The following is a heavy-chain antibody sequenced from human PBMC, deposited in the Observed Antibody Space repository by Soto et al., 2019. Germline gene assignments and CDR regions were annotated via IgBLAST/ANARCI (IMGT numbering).Heavy chain of an antibody. V-gene: IGHV6-1*01. CDR3: ARDRLYCSSTSCLRDYYYYGMDV. D-gene: IGHD2-2*01. J-gene: IGHJ6*02. CDR2: TYYRSKWYN. Sequence: SQTLSLTCAISGDSVSSNSAAWNWIRQSPSRGLEWLGRTYYRSKWYNDYAVSVKSRITINPDTSKNQFSLQLNSVTPEDTAVYYCARDRLYCSSTSCLRDYYYYGMDVWGQGTTVTVSS. CDR1: GDSVSSNSAA.